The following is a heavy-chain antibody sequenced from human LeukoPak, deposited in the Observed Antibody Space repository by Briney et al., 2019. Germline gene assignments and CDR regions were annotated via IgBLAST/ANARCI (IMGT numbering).Heavy chain of an antibody. CDR1: GYTFTSYY. CDR3: ARDAGIAVAGTLDYYYYYYMDV. V-gene: IGHV1-46*01. CDR2: INPSGDST. D-gene: IGHD6-19*01. J-gene: IGHJ6*03. Sequence: ASVKVSCKASGYTFTSYYIHWVRQAPGQGLEWMGIINPSGDSTTYAQKLQGRVTMTTDTSTSTAYMELRSLRSDDTAVYYCARDAGIAVAGTLDYYYYYYMDVWGKGTTVTVSS.